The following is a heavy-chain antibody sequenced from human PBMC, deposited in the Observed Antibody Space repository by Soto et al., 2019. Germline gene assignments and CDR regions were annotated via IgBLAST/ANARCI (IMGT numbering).Heavy chain of an antibody. CDR1: GLPLSSYC. V-gene: IGHV3-48*01. CDR3: ARAPTTVGATGYYGMDV. Sequence: GGYLRLSCAASGLPLSSYCMNWVNQAPGKGLEWVSYISSSSNTIYYADSVKGRFTISRDNAKNSLYLQMNSLRAEDTAVYYCARAPTTVGATGYYGMDVWGQGTTVTVSS. D-gene: IGHD1-26*01. CDR2: ISSSSNTI. J-gene: IGHJ6*02.